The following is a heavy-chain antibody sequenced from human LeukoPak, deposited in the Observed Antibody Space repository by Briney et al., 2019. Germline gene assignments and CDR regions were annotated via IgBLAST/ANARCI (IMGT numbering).Heavy chain of an antibody. CDR3: ARVETTMIRY. D-gene: IGHD3-16*01. J-gene: IGHJ4*02. CDR2: IYYSGNT. V-gene: IGHV4-31*03. Sequence: PSETLSLTCTVSGYSISSGVYYWTWIRQDPGKGLEWIGYIYYSGNTFYNPALKSRATISVDTSKSQFSLTLSSVTAADTAVYYCARVETTMIRYWGQGTLVAVSS. CDR1: GYSISSGVYY.